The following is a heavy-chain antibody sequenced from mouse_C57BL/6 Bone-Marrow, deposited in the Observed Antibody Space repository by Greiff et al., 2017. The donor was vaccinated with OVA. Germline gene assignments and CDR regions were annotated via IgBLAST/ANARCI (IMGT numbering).Heavy chain of an antibody. V-gene: IGHV1-5*01. Sequence: VQLQQSGTVLARPGASVKMSCKTSGYTFTSYWMHWVKQRPGQGLEWIGAIYPGNSDTSYNQKFKGKAKLTAVTSASTAYMELSSLTNEDSAVYYCTREGITTVVGNYAMDYWGQGTSVTVSS. D-gene: IGHD1-1*01. CDR1: GYTFTSYW. J-gene: IGHJ4*01. CDR3: TREGITTVVGNYAMDY. CDR2: IYPGNSDT.